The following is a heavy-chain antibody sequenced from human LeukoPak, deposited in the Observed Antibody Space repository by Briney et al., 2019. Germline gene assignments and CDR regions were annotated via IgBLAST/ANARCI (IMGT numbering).Heavy chain of an antibody. CDR2: ISYDGSNK. Sequence: GGSLRLSCAASGFTFSSYGMHWVRQAPGKGLEWVTVISYDGSNKYYADSVKGRFTISRDNSKNTLYLQMNSLRAEDTAVYHCANDWVYYMDVWGKGTTVTVSS. D-gene: IGHD3-16*01. V-gene: IGHV3-30*18. J-gene: IGHJ6*03. CDR3: ANDWVYYMDV. CDR1: GFTFSSYG.